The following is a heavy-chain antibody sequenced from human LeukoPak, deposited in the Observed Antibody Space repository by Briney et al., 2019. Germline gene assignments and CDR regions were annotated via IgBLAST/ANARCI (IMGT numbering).Heavy chain of an antibody. Sequence: SETLSLTCVVSGYSISSGYFWGWIRQPPGTGLEWIGSMYHSGSTYYNPSLKSRVTISVDTSKNQFSLKLNSVTAADTAVYYCARERYHDFWSGYYEKSYYYMDVWGKGTTVTVSS. CDR1: GYSISSGYF. J-gene: IGHJ6*03. CDR3: ARERYHDFWSGYYEKSYYYMDV. CDR2: MYHSGST. V-gene: IGHV4-38-2*02. D-gene: IGHD3-3*01.